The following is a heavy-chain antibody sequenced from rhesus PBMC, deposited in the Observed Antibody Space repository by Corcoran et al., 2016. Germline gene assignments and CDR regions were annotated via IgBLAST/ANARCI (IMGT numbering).Heavy chain of an antibody. Sequence: EVQLVQSGAEVKRPGESLKISCKTSGYSFTNYWISGVRQMPGKGLEWMGAIAPSDSDTRYTPSFQGQVTISADNSISTAYLQWSSLKASDTATYYCARGWGTVTVFDFWGQGLRVTVSS. V-gene: IGHV5-2*01. J-gene: IGHJ3*01. CDR1: GYSFTNYW. CDR3: ARGWGTVTVFDF. D-gene: IGHD4-23*01. CDR2: IAPSDSDT.